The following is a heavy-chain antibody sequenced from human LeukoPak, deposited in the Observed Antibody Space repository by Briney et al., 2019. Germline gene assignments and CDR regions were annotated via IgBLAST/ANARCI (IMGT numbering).Heavy chain of an antibody. D-gene: IGHD1-14*01. Sequence: GSLGLSCTASGFPFGTYDMSWVRPAPGEGLGGVSTVRVNGRSTFYADSVKGRFTISRDDSKNTLYLQMNSLRAEDTALYYCAKPGEPSNYYFDYWGQGALVTVSS. CDR2: VRVNGRST. CDR3: AKPGEPSNYYFDY. CDR1: GFPFGTYD. V-gene: IGHV3-23*01. J-gene: IGHJ4*02.